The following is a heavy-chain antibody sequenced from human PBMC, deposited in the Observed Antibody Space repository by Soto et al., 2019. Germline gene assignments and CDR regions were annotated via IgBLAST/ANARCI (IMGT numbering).Heavy chain of an antibody. J-gene: IGHJ4*02. CDR1: GGSISSDY. D-gene: IGHD3-16*01. CDR2: IYYSGSI. Sequence: QVQLQEPGPGLVKPSETLSLTCTVSGGSISSDYWSWIRQPPGKGLEWIGFIYYSGSINYNPSFESRVAISVDTSKNQFSLNLTSVTAADTDMYYCTRHWDWGSLGYWGQGTLVTVSS. CDR3: TRHWDWGSLGY. V-gene: IGHV4-59*08.